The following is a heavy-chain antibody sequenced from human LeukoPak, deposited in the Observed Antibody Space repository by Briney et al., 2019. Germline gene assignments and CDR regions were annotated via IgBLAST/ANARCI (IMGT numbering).Heavy chain of an antibody. J-gene: IGHJ1*01. CDR2: INPSGGST. Sequence: GASVKVSCKASGYTFTSYYMHWVRQAPGQGLEWMGIINPSGGSTSYAQKFQGRVTMTRDTSTSTVYMELSGVRSEDTAVYCCAREEVYCSGGSCPPRYEYFQHWGQGTLVTVSS. CDR3: AREEVYCSGGSCPPRYEYFQH. V-gene: IGHV1-46*01. CDR1: GYTFTSYY. D-gene: IGHD2-15*01.